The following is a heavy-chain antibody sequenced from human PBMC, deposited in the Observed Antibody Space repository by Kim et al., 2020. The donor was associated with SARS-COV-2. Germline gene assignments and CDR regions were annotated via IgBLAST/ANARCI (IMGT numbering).Heavy chain of an antibody. V-gene: IGHV3-15*01. CDR2: IKSKTDGGTT. J-gene: IGHJ3*02. CDR3: PTFPVRGLSAFDI. Sequence: GGSLRLSCAGSRFTFSNAWMSWVRQAPGKGLEWVGRIKSKTDGGTTDYAAPVKGRFTISRDDSKDTLYLQLSSLQTEDTALYYCPTFPVRGLSAFDIWGQGTMVTVSS. D-gene: IGHD1-26*01. CDR1: RFTFSNAW.